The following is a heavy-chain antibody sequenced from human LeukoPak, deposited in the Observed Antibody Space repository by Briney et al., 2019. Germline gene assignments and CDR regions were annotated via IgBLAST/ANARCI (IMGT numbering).Heavy chain of an antibody. CDR3: ARDRRIAVAGTSDS. Sequence: GGSLRLSCAASGFIFSSYSMNWVRQAPGKGLEWVSSISSTSSYIYCTDSVKGRFTISRDNAKNSLYLQMHSLRAEDTAVYYCARDRRIAVAGTSDSWGQGTLVTVSS. D-gene: IGHD6-19*01. CDR1: GFIFSSYS. J-gene: IGHJ4*02. V-gene: IGHV3-21*06. CDR2: ISSTSSYI.